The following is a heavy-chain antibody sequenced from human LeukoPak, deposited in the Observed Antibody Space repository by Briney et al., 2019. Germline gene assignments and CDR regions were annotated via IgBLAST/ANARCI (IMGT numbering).Heavy chain of an antibody. Sequence: GGSLRLSCAASGFTFSSYWMHWVRQAPGKGLVWVSRINSDGSSTNYADSAKGRFTISRDNAKNTLYLQMNSLRPEDTAVYYCAPGRSGATFPWGQGTLVTVSS. D-gene: IGHD4/OR15-4a*01. CDR3: APGRSGATFP. V-gene: IGHV3-74*01. CDR1: GFTFSSYW. CDR2: INSDGSST. J-gene: IGHJ5*02.